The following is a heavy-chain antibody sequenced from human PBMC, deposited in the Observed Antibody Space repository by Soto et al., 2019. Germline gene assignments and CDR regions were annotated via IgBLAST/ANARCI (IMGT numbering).Heavy chain of an antibody. D-gene: IGHD6-6*01. Sequence: PSETLSLTCAVYGGSFSGYYWSWIRQPPGKGLEWIGEINHSGSTNYNPSLKSRVTISVDTSKNQFSLKLSSVTAADTAVYYCARAAARRTGLDYWGQGTLVTVSS. CDR3: ARAAARRTGLDY. V-gene: IGHV4-34*01. CDR2: INHSGST. J-gene: IGHJ4*02. CDR1: GGSFSGYY.